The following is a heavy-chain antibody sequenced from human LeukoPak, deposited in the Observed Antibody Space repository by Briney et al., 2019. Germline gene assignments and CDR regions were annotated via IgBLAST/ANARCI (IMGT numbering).Heavy chain of an antibody. J-gene: IGHJ1*01. CDR1: GGSISSSSYY. V-gene: IGHV4-39*01. CDR2: IYYSGST. Sequence: SETLSLTCTVSGGSISSSSYYWGWIRQPPGKGLEWIGSIYYSGSTYYNPSLKSRVTISVDTSKNQFSLKLSSVTAADTAVYYCASDNEYFQHWGLGTLVTVSS. CDR3: ASDNEYFQH.